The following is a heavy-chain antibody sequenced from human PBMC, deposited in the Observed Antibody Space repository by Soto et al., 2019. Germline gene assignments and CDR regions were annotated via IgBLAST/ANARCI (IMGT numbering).Heavy chain of an antibody. V-gene: IGHV4-59*07. D-gene: IGHD3-22*01. CDR3: ARAPDYYDSSGYLDC. CDR2: IYYSGTT. J-gene: IGHJ4*02. CDR1: GNSINNCY. Sequence: TDSLSPTCTAFGNSINNCYWTWIRQPPEKRLEWIGHIYYSGTTNYNPTTYNPSLKRRVTISVDTSTNQLSLKLSSVTSADTAVYYCARAPDYYDSSGYLDCWGQGTLVTVSS.